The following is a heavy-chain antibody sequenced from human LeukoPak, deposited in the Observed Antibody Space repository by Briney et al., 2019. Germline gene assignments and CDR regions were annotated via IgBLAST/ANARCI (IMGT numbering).Heavy chain of an antibody. D-gene: IGHD4-17*01. J-gene: IGHJ4*02. CDR1: GGSISSYY. CDR2: IYYSGST. CDR3: AGGYGDANFDY. V-gene: IGHV4-59*08. Sequence: PSETLSLTCTVSGGSISSYYWSWIRQSPGKGLEWIGYIYYSGSTNYNPSLKSRVTISVDTSKNQFSLKLSSVTAADTAVYYCAGGYGDANFDYWGQGTLVTVSS.